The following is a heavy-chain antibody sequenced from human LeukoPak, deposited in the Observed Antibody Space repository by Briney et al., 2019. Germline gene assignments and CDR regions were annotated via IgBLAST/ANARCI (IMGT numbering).Heavy chain of an antibody. V-gene: IGHV4-34*01. CDR3: ASGTLTTMTNVLFDY. Sequence: LSETLSLTCAVSGPGSFIGYYWSWIRQPPGRGLEWIGEVNHNGITNYNPSLKSRLTISLGTSKNQFSLNLTSVTAADSAVYYCASGTLTTMTNVLFDYWDQGSLVTVSS. CDR2: VNHNGIT. CDR1: GPGSFIGYY. D-gene: IGHD4-17*01. J-gene: IGHJ4*02.